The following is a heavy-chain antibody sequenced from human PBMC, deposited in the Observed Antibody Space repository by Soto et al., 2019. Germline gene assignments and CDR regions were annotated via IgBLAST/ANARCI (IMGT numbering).Heavy chain of an antibody. CDR2: INHSGST. V-gene: IGHV4-34*01. CDR1: GGSFSGYY. Sequence: PSETLSLTCAVYGGSFSGYYWSWIRQPPGKGLEWIGEINHSGSTNYNPSLKSRVTISVDTSKNQFSLKLSSVTAADTAVYYCARGREGWFDPWGQGTLVTVSS. D-gene: IGHD1-26*01. J-gene: IGHJ5*02. CDR3: ARGREGWFDP.